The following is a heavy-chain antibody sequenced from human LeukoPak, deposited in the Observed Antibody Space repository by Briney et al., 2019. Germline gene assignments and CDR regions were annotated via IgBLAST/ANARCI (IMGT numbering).Heavy chain of an antibody. D-gene: IGHD6-13*01. CDR1: GYTFTTYW. Sequence: GESLKISCKGSGYTFTTYWIGWVRQMPAKGLECMGIIYPGDSDPRYSPSFQGQVTISADKSISTAYLQWSSLKASDSAMYYCVRHGLGSSWFGFDYWGQGTLVTVSS. V-gene: IGHV5-51*01. CDR3: VRHGLGSSWFGFDY. J-gene: IGHJ4*02. CDR2: IYPGDSDP.